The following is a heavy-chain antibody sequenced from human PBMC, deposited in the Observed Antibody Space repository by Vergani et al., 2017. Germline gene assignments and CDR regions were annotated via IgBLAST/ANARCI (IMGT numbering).Heavy chain of an antibody. D-gene: IGHD3-3*01. Sequence: EVQLLESGGGLVQPGGSLRLTCAASEFTFSNYAMNWVRQAPGKGLEWVSSISSSSSYIYYADSVKGRFTISRDNAKNSLYLQMNSLRAEDTAVYYCASLPESVYDFWSGYYTGWFDPWGQGTLVTVSS. J-gene: IGHJ5*02. V-gene: IGHV3-21*02. CDR1: EFTFSNYA. CDR2: ISSSSSYI. CDR3: ASLPESVYDFWSGYYTGWFDP.